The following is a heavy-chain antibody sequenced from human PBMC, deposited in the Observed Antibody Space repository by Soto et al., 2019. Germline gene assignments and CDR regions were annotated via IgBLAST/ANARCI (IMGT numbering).Heavy chain of an antibody. CDR1: GGSISSSSYY. CDR2: IYYSGST. J-gene: IGHJ5*02. Sequence: QLQLQESGPGLVKPSETLSLTCTVSGGSISSSSYYWGWIRQPPGKGLEWIGSIYYSGSTYYNPSLKSRVTTSVDTSKNQCSLKLSSVTAADTAVYYCARSLWAVACTNWFDPWGQGTLVTVSS. D-gene: IGHD6-19*01. V-gene: IGHV4-39*01. CDR3: ARSLWAVACTNWFDP.